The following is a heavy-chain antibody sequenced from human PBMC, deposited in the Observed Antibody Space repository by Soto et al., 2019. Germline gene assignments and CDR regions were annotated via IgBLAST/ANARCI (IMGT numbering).Heavy chain of an antibody. CDR2: TYYRSKWKT. J-gene: IGHJ3*02. V-gene: IGHV6-1*01. CDR3: ARGDVIDI. CDR1: GDSVSSNSAA. Sequence: SQTLSLTCAISGDSVSSNSAAWNWVRQSPSRGLEWLGRTYYRSKWKTDYAVSVRGRITINPDTSKNQFSLQLNSVTPGDTAVYYSARGDVIDIWGRGTMVTVSS.